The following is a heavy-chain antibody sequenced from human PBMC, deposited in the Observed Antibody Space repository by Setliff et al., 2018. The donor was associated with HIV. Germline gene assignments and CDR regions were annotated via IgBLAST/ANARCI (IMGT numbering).Heavy chain of an antibody. CDR1: GGSISSSSYY. CDR2: IYYSGST. Sequence: SETLSLTCTVSGGSISSSSYYWGWIRQPPGKGLEWIGSIYYSGSTYYNPSLESRVTISVDTSKNQFSLKLSSVTAADAAIYYCAREGWGLLRESHYYYYMDVWGKGTTVTVSS. D-gene: IGHD2-21*02. CDR3: AREGWGLLRESHYYYYMDV. J-gene: IGHJ6*03. V-gene: IGHV4-39*07.